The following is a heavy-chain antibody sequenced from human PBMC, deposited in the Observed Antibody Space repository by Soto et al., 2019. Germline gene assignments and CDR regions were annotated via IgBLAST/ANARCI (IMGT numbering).Heavy chain of an antibody. V-gene: IGHV4-59*08. J-gene: IGHJ5*02. CDR3: ARSPMNRGVIGAFDP. CDR2: IYYGGST. D-gene: IGHD3-10*01. CDR1: GDSISTDY. Sequence: SETLSLTCTVSGDSISTDYWSWIRQSPGKGLEWIGFIYYGGSTNYNPSLKSRVTISVDTPKNQFSLKLSSVTAADTAVYYCARSPMNRGVIGAFDPWGQGTLVTVSS.